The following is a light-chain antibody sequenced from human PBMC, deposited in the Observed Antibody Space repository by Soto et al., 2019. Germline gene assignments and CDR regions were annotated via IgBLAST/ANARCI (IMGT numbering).Light chain of an antibody. CDR3: QHYGRSTWT. CDR1: QTVGSTY. J-gene: IGKJ1*01. Sequence: IVSTQSPGTLALSPGERASLSCGARQTVGSTYVAWYQQKPGLAPRLPIYDACSRATAIPDRFSGSGSGTDFTLTISRLEPEDFAVYYCQHYGRSTWTFGQGTKVEL. CDR2: DAC. V-gene: IGKV3D-20*01.